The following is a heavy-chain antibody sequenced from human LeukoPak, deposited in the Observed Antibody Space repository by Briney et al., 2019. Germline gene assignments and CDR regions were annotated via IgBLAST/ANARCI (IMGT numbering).Heavy chain of an antibody. CDR3: AKGGSGYSSLDY. J-gene: IGHJ4*02. D-gene: IGHD3-22*01. CDR1: GFTFSSYG. V-gene: IGHV3-33*03. CDR2: IWYDGSNK. Sequence: GGSLRLSCAASGFTFSSYGMHWVRQAPGKGLEWVAVIWYDGSNKYYADSVKGRFTISRDNSKNSLYLQMNSLRTEDTALYYCAKGGSGYSSLDYWGQGTLVTVSS.